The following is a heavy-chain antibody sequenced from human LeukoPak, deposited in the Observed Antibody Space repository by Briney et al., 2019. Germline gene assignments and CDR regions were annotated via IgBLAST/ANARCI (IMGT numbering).Heavy chain of an antibody. D-gene: IGHD6-19*01. CDR1: GFAFSSYA. CDR3: AKASSSGSYGVYYFDC. V-gene: IGHV3-23*01. Sequence: HSGGSLRLSCAASGFAFSSYAMSWVRQAPGKGLEWVSGISGSGGSTYYADSVNGRFTISRDNSKSTLYLQMHSLRAGDTAVYYCAKASSSGSYGVYYFDCWGQGTLVTVSS. J-gene: IGHJ4*02. CDR2: ISGSGGST.